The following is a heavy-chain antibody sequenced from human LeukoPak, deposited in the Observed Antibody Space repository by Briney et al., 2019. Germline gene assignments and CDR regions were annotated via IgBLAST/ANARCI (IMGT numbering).Heavy chain of an antibody. CDR2: VWYDGSDK. CDR1: GFTFSSYG. CDR3: ARYTAAAALDY. Sequence: PGGSLRLSCAASGFTFSSYGMHWVRQAPGKGLEWVAVVWYDGSDKYYADSVKGRFTISRDNSKNTLYLQMNSLRVEDTAVYYCARYTAAAALDYWGQGTLVTVSS. D-gene: IGHD6-25*01. V-gene: IGHV3-33*01. J-gene: IGHJ4*02.